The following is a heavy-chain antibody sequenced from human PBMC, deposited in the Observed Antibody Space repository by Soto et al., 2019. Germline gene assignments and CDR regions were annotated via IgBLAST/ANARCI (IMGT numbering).Heavy chain of an antibody. J-gene: IGHJ6*02. CDR1: GYTLTELS. V-gene: IGHV1-24*01. CDR3: ATVHRNFCFPNYYYYGMDV. Sequence: ASVKVSCKVSGYTLTELSMHWVRQAPGKGLEWMGGFDPEDGETIYAQKFQGRVTMTEDTSTDTAYMELSSLRSEDTAVYYCATVHRNFCFPNYYYYGMDVWVQGTTVTVSS. CDR2: FDPEDGET.